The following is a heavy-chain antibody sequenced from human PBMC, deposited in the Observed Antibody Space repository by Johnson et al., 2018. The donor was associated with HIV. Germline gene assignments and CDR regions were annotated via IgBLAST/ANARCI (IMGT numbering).Heavy chain of an antibody. Sequence: VQLVESGGGLVQPGGSLRLSCAASGFTFSSYWMHWVRQAPGKGLVWVSRINSDGSSTSYADSVQGRFTISRDNAKNSLYLQMNSLRAEDTAVYYCATFGYTSGWIVTDDAFDVWGHGTLVTVSS. J-gene: IGHJ3*01. V-gene: IGHV3-74*02. CDR2: INSDGSST. CDR1: GFTFSSYW. CDR3: ATFGYTSGWIVTDDAFDV. D-gene: IGHD6-19*01.